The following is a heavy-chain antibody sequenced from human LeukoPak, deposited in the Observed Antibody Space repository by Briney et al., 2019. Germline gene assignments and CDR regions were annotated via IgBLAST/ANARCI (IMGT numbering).Heavy chain of an antibody. Sequence: SGTLSLTCAVSGGSISSSNWWSWVRQPPGKGLEWIGEIYHSGSTNYNPSLKSRVTISVDKSKNQFSLKLSSVTAADTAVYYCARVGRGNSFKVYYFDYWGQGTLVTVSS. CDR2: IYHSGST. CDR3: ARVGRGNSFKVYYFDY. J-gene: IGHJ4*02. V-gene: IGHV4-4*02. CDR1: GGSISSSNW. D-gene: IGHD5-18*01.